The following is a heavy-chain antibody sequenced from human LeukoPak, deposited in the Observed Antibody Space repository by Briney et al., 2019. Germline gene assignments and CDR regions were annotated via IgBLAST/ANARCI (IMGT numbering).Heavy chain of an antibody. D-gene: IGHD1-14*01. J-gene: IGHJ4*02. CDR3: VKGLGNLFDD. V-gene: IGHV3-30*02. CDR1: GLTIRSGG. Sequence: GGSPRLFCAASGLTIRSGGKERGGQAAGRGLEWVTFISYDGSDKHYAGSVKGRFTISRDTSKNTLYLQMNSLRVEDTAVYFCVKGLGNLFDDWGQGTLVTVSS. CDR2: ISYDGSDK.